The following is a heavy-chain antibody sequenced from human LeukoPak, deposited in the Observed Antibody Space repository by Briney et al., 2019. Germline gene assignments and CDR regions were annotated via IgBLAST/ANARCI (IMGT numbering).Heavy chain of an antibody. CDR1: GFILGEYA. CDR2: FRSKAYGGTT. CDR3: TSRTGDYYYYMDV. D-gene: IGHD7-27*01. J-gene: IGHJ6*03. Sequence: SLTLSCPASGFILGEYAMSWVRPAAGRGREWVGFFRSKAYGGTTEYAASVKGRFTISRDDSKSIAYLQRSSLKTEDTAEYYCTSRTGDYYYYMDVWGKGTTVTVSS. V-gene: IGHV3-49*04.